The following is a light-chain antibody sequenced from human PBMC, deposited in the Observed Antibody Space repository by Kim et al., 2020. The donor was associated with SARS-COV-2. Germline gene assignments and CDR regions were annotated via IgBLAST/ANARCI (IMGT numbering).Light chain of an antibody. CDR2: DAS. V-gene: IGKV3-11*01. CDR3: QIRYYCTPEWT. Sequence: EIVLTQSPATLSLSPGERATLSCRASQSVSSYLAWYQQKAGQAPRLLIYDASSRATGIPARFSGSGSGTDFTLTISSLEPEDFALYYCQIRYYCTPEWTFGQGTKVDIK. J-gene: IGKJ1*01. CDR1: QSVSSY.